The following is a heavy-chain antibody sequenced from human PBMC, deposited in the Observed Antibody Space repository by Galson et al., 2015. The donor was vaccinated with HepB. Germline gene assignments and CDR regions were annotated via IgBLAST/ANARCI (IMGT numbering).Heavy chain of an antibody. V-gene: IGHV1-58*02. Sequence: SVKVSCKASGFIFSSSAMQWVRQARGQRLEWIGWIVVGSGNTNYAQKFQERVTITRDMSTSTAYMELSSLRSEDTAVYYCATDSSPYYYDTSGNFGYFDLWGRGTLVTGSS. CDR1: GFIFSSSA. D-gene: IGHD3-22*01. CDR2: IVVGSGNT. CDR3: ATDSSPYYYDTSGNFGYFDL. J-gene: IGHJ2*01.